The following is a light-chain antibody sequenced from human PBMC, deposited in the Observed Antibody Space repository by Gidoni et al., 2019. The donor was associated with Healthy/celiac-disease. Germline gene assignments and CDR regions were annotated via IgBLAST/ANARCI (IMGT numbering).Light chain of an antibody. CDR3: GTWDSSLSSWV. V-gene: IGLV1-51*02. J-gene: IGLJ3*02. Sequence: QSVFTQPPSVSAAPGQKVTISCSGSSSNIGNNYVSWYQQLPGTAPKLLIYENNKRPSGIPDRFSGSKSGTSATLGITGLQTGDEADYYCGTWDSSLSSWVFGGGTKL. CDR2: ENN. CDR1: SSNIGNNY.